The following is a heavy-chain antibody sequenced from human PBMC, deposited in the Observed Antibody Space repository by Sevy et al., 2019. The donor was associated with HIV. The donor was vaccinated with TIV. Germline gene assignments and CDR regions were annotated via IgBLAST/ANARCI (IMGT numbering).Heavy chain of an antibody. D-gene: IGHD3-10*01. CDR1: GFAFSSYA. CDR3: LKDQENNYYYGSGTYFDP. CDR2: ISTNGNSA. V-gene: IGHV3-64D*06. J-gene: IGHJ5*02. Sequence: GGSLRLSCSASGFAFSSYALYWVGQAPGKKMEYVSVISTNGNSAYYADSVKGRFTISRDNSKNTLYLQMRSLRPEDTAMYYCLKDQENNYYYGSGTYFDPWGQGTLVTVSS.